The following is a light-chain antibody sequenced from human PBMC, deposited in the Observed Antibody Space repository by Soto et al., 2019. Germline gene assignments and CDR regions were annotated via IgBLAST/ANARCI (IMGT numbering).Light chain of an antibody. Sequence: EIVMTQSPATLSVSPGERATLSCRASQSVRSNLAWYQQKPGRAPRLLIYGASSRATGIPDRFSGSGSGTDFTLTISRLEPEDFAVYYCQQYGSSSITFGQGTRLEI. CDR1: QSVRSN. V-gene: IGKV3-20*01. CDR2: GAS. CDR3: QQYGSSSIT. J-gene: IGKJ5*01.